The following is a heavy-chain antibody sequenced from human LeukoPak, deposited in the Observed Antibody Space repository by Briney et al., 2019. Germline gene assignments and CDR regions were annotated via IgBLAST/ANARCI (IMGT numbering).Heavy chain of an antibody. J-gene: IGHJ6*02. D-gene: IGHD6-19*01. CDR3: AKGYSSGWLYGMDV. Sequence: GGSLRLSCAASEFNISDNYMSWVRQAPGKGLEWVAVISDDGSNKYYADSVKGRFTISRDNSKNTLYLQMNSLRAEDTALYYCAKGYSSGWLYGMDVWGQGTTVTVSS. V-gene: IGHV3-30*18. CDR2: ISDDGSNK. CDR1: EFNISDNY.